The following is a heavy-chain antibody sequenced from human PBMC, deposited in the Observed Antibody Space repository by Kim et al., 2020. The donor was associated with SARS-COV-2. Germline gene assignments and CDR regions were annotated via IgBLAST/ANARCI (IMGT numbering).Heavy chain of an antibody. CDR3: ARDSRTAYGMDV. Sequence: YGDSVKGRFTNSRDNAKNSLSLQRNSLRDEDSAVYYCARDSRTAYGMDVWGQGTTVTVSS. V-gene: IGHV3-11*06. J-gene: IGHJ6*02.